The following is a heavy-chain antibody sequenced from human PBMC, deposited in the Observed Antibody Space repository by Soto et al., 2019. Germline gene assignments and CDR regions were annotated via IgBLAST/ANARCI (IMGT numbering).Heavy chain of an antibody. CDR3: ARDYGRIVGDEFDN. V-gene: IGHV1-18*01. CDR1: GYTFINYG. D-gene: IGHD1-26*01. CDR2: ISAYNGKT. Sequence: ASVKVSCKASGYTFINYGITWVRQAPGQGLEWMGWISAYNGKTDYAREFQDRVTMTTETSTSTAYMELRSLRFDDTAMYYCARDYGRIVGDEFDNWGQGTLVTVSS. J-gene: IGHJ4*02.